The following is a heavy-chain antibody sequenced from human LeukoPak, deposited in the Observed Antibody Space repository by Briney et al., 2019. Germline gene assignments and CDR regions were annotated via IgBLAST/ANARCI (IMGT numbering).Heavy chain of an antibody. V-gene: IGHV3-23*01. CDR1: GFSFSNYW. Sequence: GGSLRLSCTASGFSFSNYWMSWVRQAPGKGLEWVSAISGGGDITYYADSVKGRFTISRDNSKDTLFLQMHSLRPGDTAVYYCVREDTPATANYWGQGTLVTISS. D-gene: IGHD2-21*02. J-gene: IGHJ4*02. CDR2: ISGGGDIT. CDR3: VREDTPATANY.